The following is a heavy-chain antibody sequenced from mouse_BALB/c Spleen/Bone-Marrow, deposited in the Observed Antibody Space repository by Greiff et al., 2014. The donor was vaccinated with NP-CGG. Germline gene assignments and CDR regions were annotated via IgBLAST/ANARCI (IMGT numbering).Heavy chain of an antibody. V-gene: IGHV1-80*01. CDR1: GYAFSSYW. CDR2: IYPGDGDT. J-gene: IGHJ4*01. CDR3: ARSELGRYYAMDY. D-gene: IGHD4-1*01. Sequence: VQLKESGAELVRPGSSVKISCKASGYAFSSYWMNWVKQRPGQGLEWIGQIYPGDGDTNYNGKFKGKATLTADKSSSTAYMQLSSLTSEDSAVYFCARSELGRYYAMDYWGQGTSVTVSS.